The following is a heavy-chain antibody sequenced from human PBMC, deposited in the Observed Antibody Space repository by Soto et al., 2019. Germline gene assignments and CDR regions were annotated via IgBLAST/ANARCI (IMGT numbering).Heavy chain of an antibody. CDR3: AKDLRRAVAGTDFFDY. D-gene: IGHD6-19*01. J-gene: IGHJ4*01. CDR2: ISYDVPNK. V-gene: IGHV3-30*18. CDR1: GFTFSSYG. Sequence: QVQLVESGGGVVQPGRSLRLSCTASGFTFSSYGMHWVRQAPGKGLEWVAVISYDVPNKYNADSVKGRFTISRDNAKNTLYLQMERVRPGDTAVYYCAKDLRRAVAGTDFFDYWGQGILVTVSS.